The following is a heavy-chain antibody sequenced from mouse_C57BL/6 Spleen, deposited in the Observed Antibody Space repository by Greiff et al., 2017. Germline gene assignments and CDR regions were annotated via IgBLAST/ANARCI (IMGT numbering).Heavy chain of an antibody. CDR1: GFNIKDDY. Sequence: EVKLVESGAELVRPGASVKLSCTASGFNIKDDYMHWVKQRPEQGLEWIGWIDPENGDTEYASKFQGKATITADTSSNTAYLQLSSLTSEDTAVYYCTTAPVVAPGFAYWGQGTLVTVSA. D-gene: IGHD1-1*01. CDR3: TTAPVVAPGFAY. J-gene: IGHJ3*01. CDR2: IDPENGDT. V-gene: IGHV14-4*01.